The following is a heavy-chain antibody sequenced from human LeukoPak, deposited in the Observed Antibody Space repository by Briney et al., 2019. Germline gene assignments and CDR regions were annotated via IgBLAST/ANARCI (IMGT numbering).Heavy chain of an antibody. V-gene: IGHV3-7*01. CDR2: IKEDGSEK. CDR1: GFTFSSQW. D-gene: IGHD3-22*01. Sequence: GGSLRLSCAASGFTFSSQWMSWVRQAPGKGLEWVANIKEDGSEKSYVDSVKGRFTISRENAKNSLYLQMNSLRAGDTAVYYCARVGDSSGSYDYWGQGTLVTVSS. CDR3: ARVGDSSGSYDY. J-gene: IGHJ4*02.